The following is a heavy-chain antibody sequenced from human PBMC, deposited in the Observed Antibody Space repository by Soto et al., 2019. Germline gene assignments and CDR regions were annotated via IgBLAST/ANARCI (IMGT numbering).Heavy chain of an antibody. CDR3: ARGGITMVRGVIYAFDI. CDR2: MNPNSGNT. CDR1: GCTFTSYD. Sequence: QVQLVQSGAEVKKPGASVKVSCKASGCTFTSYDINWVRQATGQGLEWMGWMNPNSGNTGYAQKFQGRVTMTRNTSISTAYMELSSLRSEDTAVYYCARGGITMVRGVIYAFDIWGQGTMVTVSS. J-gene: IGHJ3*02. V-gene: IGHV1-8*01. D-gene: IGHD3-10*01.